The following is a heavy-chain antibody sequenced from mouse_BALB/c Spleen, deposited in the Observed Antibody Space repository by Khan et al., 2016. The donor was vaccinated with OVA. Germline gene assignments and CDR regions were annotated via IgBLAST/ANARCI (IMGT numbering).Heavy chain of an antibody. D-gene: IGHD2-13*01. CDR2: IDPENGDT. CDR3: TRDGDSPWFAF. V-gene: IGHV14-1*02. Sequence: EVQLQQSGAELVRPGALVKLSCKASGFNIKDYYMHWVKQRPEQGLVWIGRIDPENGDTIYDPKFQGKASITSDTSSSTAYLQLSSLTSEDTAGYYCTRDGDSPWFAFWGQGTLVTVSA. CDR1: GFNIKDYY. J-gene: IGHJ3*01.